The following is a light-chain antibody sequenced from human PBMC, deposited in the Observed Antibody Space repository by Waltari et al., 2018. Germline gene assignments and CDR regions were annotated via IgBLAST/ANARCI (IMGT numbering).Light chain of an antibody. J-gene: IGKJ2*01. Sequence: DIQMTQSPSSLSASVGDRVTITCRASQGITNDLAWYQQKPGETPKLLISEASSLQSGIPSRFSGSGSGTDFTLTISSLQSEDFATYSCQHYYSIPYTFGQGTKVEIK. CDR1: QGITND. CDR2: EAS. CDR3: QHYYSIPYT. V-gene: IGKV1-NL1*01.